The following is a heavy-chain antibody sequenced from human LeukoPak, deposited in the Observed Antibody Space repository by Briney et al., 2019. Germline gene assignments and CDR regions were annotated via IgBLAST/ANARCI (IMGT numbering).Heavy chain of an antibody. CDR3: ARERITMIVVVNGPFDY. Sequence: SQTLSLTCTVSGGSTSSGSYYWSWIRQPAGKGLEWIGRIYTSGSTNYNPSLKSRVTISVDTSKNQFSLKLSSVTAADTAVYYCARERITMIVVVNGPFDYWGQGTLVTVSS. V-gene: IGHV4-61*02. J-gene: IGHJ4*02. D-gene: IGHD3-22*01. CDR1: GGSTSSGSYY. CDR2: IYTSGST.